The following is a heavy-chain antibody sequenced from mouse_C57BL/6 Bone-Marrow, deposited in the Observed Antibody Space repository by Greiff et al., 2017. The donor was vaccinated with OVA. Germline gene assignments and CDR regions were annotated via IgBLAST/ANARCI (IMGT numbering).Heavy chain of an antibody. J-gene: IGHJ2*01. Sequence: QVQLQQPGAALVKPGASVKMSCKASGYTFPSYWIPWVKQGPGQGLEWIGDIYPGSGSTNYNAKFKSKATLTVDTSSSTAYMQLSSLTSEDSAVYYCARGYYSNYVGYWGQGTTLTVSS. CDR3: ARGYYSNYVGY. CDR1: GYTFPSYW. V-gene: IGHV1-55*01. D-gene: IGHD2-5*01. CDR2: IYPGSGST.